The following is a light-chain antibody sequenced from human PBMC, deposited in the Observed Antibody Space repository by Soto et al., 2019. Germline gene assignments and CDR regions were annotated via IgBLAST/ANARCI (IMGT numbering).Light chain of an antibody. CDR2: EHN. Sequence: NFMLTQPHSVSESPGKTVTISCTRSSGSIASNYVQWYQQRPGSAPTTVIYEHNQRPSGVPDRFSGSIDSSSNSASLTNSGLKTEDEADYYCQSYDSSNQGVFGGGTQLTVL. V-gene: IGLV6-57*03. CDR1: SGSIASNY. J-gene: IGLJ3*02. CDR3: QSYDSSNQGV.